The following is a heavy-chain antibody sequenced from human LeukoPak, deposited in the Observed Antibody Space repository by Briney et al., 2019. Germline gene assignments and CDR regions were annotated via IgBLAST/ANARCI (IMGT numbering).Heavy chain of an antibody. V-gene: IGHV3-7*01. CDR3: ARDLAGPPQEAFDI. CDR2: IKKDGGER. J-gene: IGHJ3*02. Sequence: PGGSLRLSCAASGFTFSSYWMNWVRQAPGKGLEWVANIKKDGGERYYVDSVKGRFTISRDNTKKSLYLQMNTLRAEDTAVYYCARDLAGPPQEAFDIWGQGTMVTVSS. CDR1: GFTFSSYW.